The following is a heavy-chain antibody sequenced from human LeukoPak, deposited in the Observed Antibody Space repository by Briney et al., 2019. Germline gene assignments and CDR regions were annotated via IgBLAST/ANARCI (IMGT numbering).Heavy chain of an antibody. V-gene: IGHV4-30-2*01. CDR3: ARDSCSSTSCYRHNWFDP. D-gene: IGHD2-2*01. Sequence: SETLSLTCTVSGGSNSSGGYYWSWIRQPPGKGLEWIGYIYHSGSTYYNPSLKSRVTISVDRSKNQFSLKLSSVTAADTAVYYCARDSCSSTSCYRHNWFDPWGQGTLVTVSS. CDR1: GGSNSSGGYY. J-gene: IGHJ5*02. CDR2: IYHSGST.